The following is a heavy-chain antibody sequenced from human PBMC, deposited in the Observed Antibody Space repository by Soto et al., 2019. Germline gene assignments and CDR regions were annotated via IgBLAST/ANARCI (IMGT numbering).Heavy chain of an antibody. CDR1: GGTFSSYA. CDR2: IIPIFGTA. CDR3: ARGRSWYYGMDV. J-gene: IGHJ6*02. Sequence: ASVKVSCKASGGTFSSYAISWVRQAPGQGLEWMGGIIPIFGTANYAQKFQGRVTITADKSTSTAYMELSSLRSEDTVVYYCARGRSWYYGMDVWGQGTTVTV. V-gene: IGHV1-69*06. D-gene: IGHD6-13*01.